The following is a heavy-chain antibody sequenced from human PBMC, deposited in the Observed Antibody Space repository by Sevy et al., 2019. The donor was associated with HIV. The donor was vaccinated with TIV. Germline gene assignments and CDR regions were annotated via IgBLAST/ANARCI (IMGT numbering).Heavy chain of an antibody. V-gene: IGHV3-74*01. CDR3: ARVEGAYHDFWSGYYKGQDYYYYGMDV. CDR1: GFTFSSYW. Sequence: GGSLRLSCAASGFTFSSYWMHWVRQAPGKGLVWVSRINSDGSSTSYADSVKGRFTISRDNAKNTLYLQMNSLRAEDTAVYYCARVEGAYHDFWSGYYKGQDYYYYGMDVWGQGTTVTVSS. CDR2: INSDGSST. D-gene: IGHD3-3*01. J-gene: IGHJ6*02.